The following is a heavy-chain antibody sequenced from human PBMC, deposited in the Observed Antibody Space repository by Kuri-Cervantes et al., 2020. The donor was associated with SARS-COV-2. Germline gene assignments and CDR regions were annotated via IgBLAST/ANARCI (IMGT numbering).Heavy chain of an antibody. CDR3: ARDHLPQTYYYDSSGSHAFDI. CDR1: GGSISGYY. D-gene: IGHD3-22*01. Sequence: SETLSLTCTVSGGSISGYYWSWIRQPPGKGLEWIGYTYYSGSTNYNPSLKSRVTISVDTSKNQFSLTLGSVTAADTAVYYCARDHLPQTYYYDSSGSHAFDIWGQGTMVTVSS. J-gene: IGHJ3*02. V-gene: IGHV4-59*01. CDR2: TYYSGST.